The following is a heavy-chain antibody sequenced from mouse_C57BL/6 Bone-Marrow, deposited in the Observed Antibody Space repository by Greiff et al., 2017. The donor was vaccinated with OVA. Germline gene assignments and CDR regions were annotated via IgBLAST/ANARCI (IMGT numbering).Heavy chain of an antibody. V-gene: IGHV5-4*01. CDR1: GFTFSSYA. D-gene: IGHD1-1*02. CDR3: ARRTIYIDY. CDR2: ISDGGSYT. J-gene: IGHJ2*01. Sequence: EVQLVESGGGLVKPGGSLKLSCAASGFTFSSYAMSWVRQTPEKRLEWVATISDGGSYTYYPDNVKGRFTISRDNAKNNLYLQMSHLKSEDTAMYYCARRTIYIDYWGQGTTLTVSS.